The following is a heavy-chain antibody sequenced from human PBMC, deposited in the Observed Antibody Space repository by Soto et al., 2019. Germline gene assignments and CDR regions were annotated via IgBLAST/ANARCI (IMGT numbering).Heavy chain of an antibody. V-gene: IGHV4-34*01. Sequence: SETLSLTCAVYGGSFSGYYWSWIRQPPGKGLEWIGEINHSGSTNYNPSPKSRVTISVDTSKNQFSLKLSSVTAADTAVYYCARGRRDTVTTKYYYYYYMDVWGKGTTVTVSS. D-gene: IGHD4-17*01. CDR2: INHSGST. CDR3: ARGRRDTVTTKYYYYYYMDV. CDR1: GGSFSGYY. J-gene: IGHJ6*03.